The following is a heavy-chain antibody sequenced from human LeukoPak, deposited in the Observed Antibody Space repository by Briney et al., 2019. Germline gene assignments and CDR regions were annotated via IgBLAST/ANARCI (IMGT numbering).Heavy chain of an antibody. V-gene: IGHV3-48*04. CDR1: GFTFSSYS. CDR3: ARVRITMVRGASTWPLFDY. Sequence: AGGSLRLSCAASGFTFSSYSMNWVRQAPGKGLEWVSYISSSSSTIYYADSVKGRFTISRDNAKNSLYLQMNSLRAEDTAVYYCARVRITMVRGASTWPLFDYWGQGTLVTVSS. CDR2: ISSSSSTI. J-gene: IGHJ4*02. D-gene: IGHD3-10*01.